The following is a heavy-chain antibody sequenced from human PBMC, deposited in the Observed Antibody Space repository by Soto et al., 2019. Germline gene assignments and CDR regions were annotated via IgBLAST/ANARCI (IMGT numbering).Heavy chain of an antibody. D-gene: IGHD4-17*01. V-gene: IGHV4-31*03. CDR2: IYYSGST. Sequence: QVQLQESGPGLVKPSQTLSLTCTVSGGSISSGGYYWSWIRQHPGKGLEWIGYIYYSGSTYYNPSLKSRVTISVDTSKNQFSLKLSSVTAADTAVYYSARANGDRRSIDFDYWGQGTLVTVSS. CDR1: GGSISSGGYY. CDR3: ARANGDRRSIDFDY. J-gene: IGHJ4*02.